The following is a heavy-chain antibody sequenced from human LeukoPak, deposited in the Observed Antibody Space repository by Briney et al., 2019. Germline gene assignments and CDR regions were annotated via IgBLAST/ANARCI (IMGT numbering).Heavy chain of an antibody. V-gene: IGHV3-7*01. Sequence: GGSLRLSCAASGFTSSSYWMSWVRQAPGKGLEWVANIKQDGSEKYYVDSVKGRFTISRDNAKNSLYLQMNSLRAEDTAVYYCARDRDDKASDIWGQGTMVTVSS. CDR2: IKQDGSEK. CDR1: GFTSSSYW. CDR3: ARDRDDKASDI. J-gene: IGHJ3*02. D-gene: IGHD3-22*01.